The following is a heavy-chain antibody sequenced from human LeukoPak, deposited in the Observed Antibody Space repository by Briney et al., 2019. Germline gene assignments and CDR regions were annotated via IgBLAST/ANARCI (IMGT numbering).Heavy chain of an antibody. CDR2: INGSGST. CDR3: ASRSRGFSGYNSDY. Sequence: SETLSLTCAVYGGSFSGYYWSWIRQPPGKGLEWIGEINGSGSTNYNPSLKSRVTISGNTSKNEFSLRLSSVTAADTAVYYCASRSRGFSGYNSDYWGQGTLVTVSS. D-gene: IGHD5-12*01. CDR1: GGSFSGYY. V-gene: IGHV4-34*01. J-gene: IGHJ4*02.